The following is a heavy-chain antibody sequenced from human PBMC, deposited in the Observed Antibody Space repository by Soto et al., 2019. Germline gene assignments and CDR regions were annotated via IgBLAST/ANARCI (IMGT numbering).Heavy chain of an antibody. D-gene: IGHD3-9*01. Sequence: SLRLSCAASGFTFSDYYMSWIRQAPGKGLEWVSYIGTSSSYTNYADSVKGRFTISRDNAKNSLYLHMNSLRAEDTAVYYCARDADILTGSDAFDIWGQGTMVTVSS. CDR3: ARDADILTGSDAFDI. J-gene: IGHJ3*02. V-gene: IGHV3-11*05. CDR1: GFTFSDYY. CDR2: IGTSSSYT.